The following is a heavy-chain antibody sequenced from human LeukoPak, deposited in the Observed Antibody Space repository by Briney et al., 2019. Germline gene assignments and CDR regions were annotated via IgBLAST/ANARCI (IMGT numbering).Heavy chain of an antibody. V-gene: IGHV1-2*02. J-gene: IGHJ3*02. CDR1: GYTFTCYY. Sequence: ASVKVSCKASGYTFTCYYMHWVRQAPGQGLEWMGWINPNSGGTNYAQKFQGRVTMTRDTSISTAYMELSRLRSDDTAVYHCASTIWFGESFDAFDIWGQGTMVTVSS. D-gene: IGHD3-10*01. CDR3: ASTIWFGESFDAFDI. CDR2: INPNSGGT.